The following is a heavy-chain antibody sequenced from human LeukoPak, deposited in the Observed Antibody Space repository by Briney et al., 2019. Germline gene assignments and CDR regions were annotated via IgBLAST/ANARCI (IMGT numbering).Heavy chain of an antibody. CDR3: ARAPVTSCRGAFCYPFDL. D-gene: IGHD2-21*01. J-gene: IGHJ4*02. CDR2: TSSSDDGT. CDR1: EFTVRSYH. Sequence: PGGSLRLSCAASEFTVRSYHMSWVRQAPGEGLEWVSATSSSDDGTYHADSVRGRFTIYRDNFRNTLYLQMNRLRVEDAALYYCARAPVTSCRGAFCYPFDLWGQGVLVTVSS. V-gene: IGHV3-23*01.